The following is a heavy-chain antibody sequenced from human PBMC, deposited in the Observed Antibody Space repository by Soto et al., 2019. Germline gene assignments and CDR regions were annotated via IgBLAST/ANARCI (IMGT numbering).Heavy chain of an antibody. V-gene: IGHV4-31*03. CDR1: GGSISRGGYY. D-gene: IGHD3-22*01. CDR2: IYYSGST. CDR3: AREYYYVSSGYLRGYYGMDV. J-gene: IGHJ6*02. Sequence: QVQLQESGPGLVKPSQTLSLTCTVSGGSISRGGYYWSWIRQHPGKGLEWIGYIYYSGSTYYNPSLKSRVTIAVDTSRSQFSLKLSSVTAADTAVYYCAREYYYVSSGYLRGYYGMDVLVQGTTVTVSS.